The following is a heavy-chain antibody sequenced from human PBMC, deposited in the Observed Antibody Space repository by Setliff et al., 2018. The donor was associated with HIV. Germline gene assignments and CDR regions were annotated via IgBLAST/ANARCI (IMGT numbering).Heavy chain of an antibody. V-gene: IGHV4-34*01. D-gene: IGHD2-21*01. CDR1: GGSFSTYY. CDR2: INHGGGT. Sequence: SETLSLTCAVYGGSFSTYYWNWIRQPPGKGLEWIGEINHGGGTNYNPSLKSRVTISVDTSKNQFSLKLSSVTDADTAVYYCARGVARQVVIDRWFDPWGQGTPVTVSS. CDR3: ARGVARQVVIDRWFDP. J-gene: IGHJ5*02.